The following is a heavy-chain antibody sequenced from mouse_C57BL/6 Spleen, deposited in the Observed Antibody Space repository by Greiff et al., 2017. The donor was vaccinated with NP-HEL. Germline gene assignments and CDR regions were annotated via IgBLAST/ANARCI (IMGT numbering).Heavy chain of an antibody. V-gene: IGHV3-6*01. D-gene: IGHD2-1*01. CDR3: AGDYGNYFDY. Sequence: EVQLQQSGPGLVKPSQSLSLTCSVSGYSITSGYYWNWIRQFPGNKLEWMGYITYDGSNNYNQSLKNRITITRDTSKNQFFLKLNSVTTEDTATYYCAGDYGNYFDYWGQGTTLTVSS. CDR2: ITYDGSN. CDR1: GYSITSGYY. J-gene: IGHJ2*01.